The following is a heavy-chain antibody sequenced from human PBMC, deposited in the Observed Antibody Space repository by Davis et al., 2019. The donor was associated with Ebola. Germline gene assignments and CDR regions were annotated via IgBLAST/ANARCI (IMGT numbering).Heavy chain of an antibody. V-gene: IGHV4-61*08. CDR3: ARGGIQLWLDWFDP. CDR2: IYYSGST. CDR1: GGSVSSGGHY. J-gene: IGHJ5*02. D-gene: IGHD5-18*01. Sequence: MPSETLSLTCTVSGGSVSSGGHYWSWIRQPPGKGLEWIAYIYYSGSTHYNPSLKSRATISVDTSRNQFSLKLSSVTAADTAVYYCARGGIQLWLDWFDPWGQGTLVTVSS.